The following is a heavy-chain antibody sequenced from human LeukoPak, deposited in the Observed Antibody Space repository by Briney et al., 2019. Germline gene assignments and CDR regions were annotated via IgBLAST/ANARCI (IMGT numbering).Heavy chain of an antibody. J-gene: IGHJ2*01. CDR1: GYTLTELS. D-gene: IGHD2-2*01. CDR3: ATGTVVPAAVDWYFDL. CDR2: FDPEDGET. Sequence: ASVKVSCKVSGYTLTELSMHWVRQAPGKGLEWMGGFDPEDGETIYAQKFQGRVTMTEDTSTDTVYMELSSLRSEDTAVYYCATGTVVPAAVDWYFDLWGRGTLVTVSS. V-gene: IGHV1-24*01.